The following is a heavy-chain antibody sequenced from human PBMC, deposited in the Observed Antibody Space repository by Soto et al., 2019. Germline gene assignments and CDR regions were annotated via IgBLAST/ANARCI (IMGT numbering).Heavy chain of an antibody. J-gene: IGHJ6*02. Sequence: QVQLQESGPGLVKPSQTLSLTCTVSGGSISSGGYYWSWIRQHPAKGLEWIGYIYYSGSTYYNPSLKSRVTISVDTSKNQFSLKLSSVTAADTAVYYCARDPGVPAAIKSYYYYGMHVWGQGTTVTVSS. CDR1: GGSISSGGYY. V-gene: IGHV4-31*03. D-gene: IGHD2-2*02. CDR2: IYYSGST. CDR3: ARDPGVPAAIKSYYYYGMHV.